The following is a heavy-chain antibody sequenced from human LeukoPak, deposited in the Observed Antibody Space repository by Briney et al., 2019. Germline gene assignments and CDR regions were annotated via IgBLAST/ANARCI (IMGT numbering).Heavy chain of an antibody. CDR1: GGSISSSSYY. CDR2: IYYSGST. CDR3: AREDTSGYSDY. Sequence: SETLSLTCTVSGGSISSSSYYWGWIRQPPGKGLEWIGSIYYSGSTYYNPSLKSRLTISVDTSKNQFSLKLSSVTAADTAVYYCAREDTSGYSDYWGQGTLVTVSS. D-gene: IGHD3-22*01. J-gene: IGHJ4*02. V-gene: IGHV4-39*07.